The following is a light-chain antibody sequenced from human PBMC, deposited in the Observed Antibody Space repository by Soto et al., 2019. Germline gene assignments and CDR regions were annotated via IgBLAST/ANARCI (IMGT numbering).Light chain of an antibody. Sequence: QSALTQPASVSGSPGQSITISCTGTSSDVGGYNYVSWYQQHPRKAPKLLIFEVSDRPSGVSNRFSGSKSGNTASLTISGLQAEDEADYYCSSYSGSSSPYVFGTGTKVTVL. V-gene: IGLV2-14*01. CDR1: SSDVGGYNY. CDR3: SSYSGSSSPYV. J-gene: IGLJ1*01. CDR2: EVS.